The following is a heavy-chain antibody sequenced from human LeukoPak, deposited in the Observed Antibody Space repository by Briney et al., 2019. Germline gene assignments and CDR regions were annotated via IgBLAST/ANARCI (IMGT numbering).Heavy chain of an antibody. V-gene: IGHV1-69*06. CDR1: GGTFSSYA. CDR3: ARGGDCSGGSCFYYYYMDV. CDR2: IIPLFGTA. Sequence: SSVKVSWKASGGTFSSYAISWVRHAPGQGLEWMGGIIPLFGTANYAQKFQGRVTITADKSTSTAYMELSSLRSEDTAVYYCARGGDCSGGSCFYYYYMDVWGKGTTVTVSS. J-gene: IGHJ6*03. D-gene: IGHD2-15*01.